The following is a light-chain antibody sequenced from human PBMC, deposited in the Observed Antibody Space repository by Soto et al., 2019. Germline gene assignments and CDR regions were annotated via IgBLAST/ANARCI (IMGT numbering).Light chain of an antibody. CDR2: AAS. V-gene: IGKV3-20*01. Sequence: IVLTQSPGTLSLSPGEGATLSCRASESVASNYLAWYQQRPGQAPRLLIYAASSRATGIPDRISGSGSGTDFTLTINRLEPEDFAVYYCQQSGSSPWTFGQGTKVDIK. CDR1: ESVASNY. CDR3: QQSGSSPWT. J-gene: IGKJ1*01.